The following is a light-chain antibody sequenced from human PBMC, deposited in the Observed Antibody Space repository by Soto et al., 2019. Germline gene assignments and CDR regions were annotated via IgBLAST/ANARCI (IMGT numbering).Light chain of an antibody. Sequence: DIQMTQSPSTLSASLGSRVTITCRASQSVRSWLAWYQQKRGRSPKLLIYDASSLQGGVPSRFSGSGFGTEFTLTVSSLQADDFATYYCQQYSNYSFTFGPGTKVDMK. V-gene: IGKV1-5*01. J-gene: IGKJ3*01. CDR2: DAS. CDR3: QQYSNYSFT. CDR1: QSVRSW.